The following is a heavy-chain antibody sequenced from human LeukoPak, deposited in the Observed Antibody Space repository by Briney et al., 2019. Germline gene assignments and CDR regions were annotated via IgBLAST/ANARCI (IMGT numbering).Heavy chain of an antibody. CDR3: AKDLVAPDFWSGYSLATYDY. V-gene: IGHV3-21*04. CDR1: GFIFSSYS. Sequence: GGSLRLSCAASGFIFSSYSMIWVRQAPGKGLEWVSSISHSSTYISYADSVKGRFTISRDNAKNSLYLQMNSLRAEDTAVYYCAKDLVAPDFWSGYSLATYDYWGQGTLVTVSS. D-gene: IGHD3-3*01. J-gene: IGHJ4*02. CDR2: ISHSSTYI.